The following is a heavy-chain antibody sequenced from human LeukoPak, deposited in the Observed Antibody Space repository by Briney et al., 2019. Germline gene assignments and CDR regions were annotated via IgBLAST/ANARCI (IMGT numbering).Heavy chain of an antibody. CDR2: INNDGTIT. D-gene: IGHD2-15*01. CDR1: GFTLSNHW. V-gene: IGHV3-74*01. CDR3: ARPYCSGGTCYFDY. Sequence: GGSLRLSCAASGFTLSNHWMHWVRQAPGKGLVWVSRINNDGTITTYADSVNGRFTISRDNAKSTLYLQMDSLRAEDTAVYYCARPYCSGGTCYFDYWGRGTLVTVSS. J-gene: IGHJ4*02.